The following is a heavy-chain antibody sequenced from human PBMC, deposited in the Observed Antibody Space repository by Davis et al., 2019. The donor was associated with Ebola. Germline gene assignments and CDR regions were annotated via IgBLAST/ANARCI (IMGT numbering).Heavy chain of an antibody. CDR2: HGTSGDT. D-gene: IGHD4-17*01. CDR1: GFIFSTYV. V-gene: IGHV3-23*01. CDR3: AKSVTVTTLGYFDY. J-gene: IGHJ4*02. Sequence: GGSLRLSCSASGFIFSTYVMSWVRQAPGKGLEWVSTHGTSGDTYYADSVKGRFTISRDNSKNTLYLQMNGLRVEDTAIYYCAKSVTVTTLGYFDYWGQGTLVTVSS.